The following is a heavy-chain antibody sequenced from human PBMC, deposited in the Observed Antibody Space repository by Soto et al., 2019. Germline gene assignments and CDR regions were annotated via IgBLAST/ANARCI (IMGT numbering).Heavy chain of an antibody. Sequence: QVQLVESGGGVVQPGRSLRLSCAASGFTFSSYAMHWVHQAPGKGLEWVAVISYDGSNKYYADSVKGRFTISRDNSKNTLYLQMNSLRAEDTAVYYCARDGGYSSSWYNWFDPWGQGTLVTVSS. D-gene: IGHD6-13*01. CDR1: GFTFSSYA. CDR3: ARDGGYSSSWYNWFDP. J-gene: IGHJ5*02. CDR2: ISYDGSNK. V-gene: IGHV3-30-3*01.